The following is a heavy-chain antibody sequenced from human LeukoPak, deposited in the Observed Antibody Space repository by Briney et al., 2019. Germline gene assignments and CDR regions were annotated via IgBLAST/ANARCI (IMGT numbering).Heavy chain of an antibody. CDR1: GGSISSYY. Sequence: SETLSLTCTVSGGSISSYYWSWIRQPPGKGLEWIGYIYYSGGTNYIPSLKSRVTISVDTSKNQFSLKLSSVTAADTAVYYCSSGHPRDGYTYFDFRGQVTLVTVSS. CDR2: IYYSGGT. V-gene: IGHV4-59*01. CDR3: SSGHPRDGYTYFDF. J-gene: IGHJ4*02. D-gene: IGHD5-24*01.